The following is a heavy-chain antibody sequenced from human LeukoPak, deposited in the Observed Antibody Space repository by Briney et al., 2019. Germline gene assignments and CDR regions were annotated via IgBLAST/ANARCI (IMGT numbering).Heavy chain of an antibody. Sequence: GGSLRLSCAASGFTFSSYAMHWVRQAPGKGLEWVAVISYDGSNKYYADSVKGRFTISRDNSKNTLYLQMNSLRAEDTAVYYCARERGYYDSSGYYDGGFDYWGQGTLVTVSS. CDR2: ISYDGSNK. D-gene: IGHD3-22*01. CDR1: GFTFSSYA. J-gene: IGHJ4*02. V-gene: IGHV3-30*04. CDR3: ARERGYYDSSGYYDGGFDY.